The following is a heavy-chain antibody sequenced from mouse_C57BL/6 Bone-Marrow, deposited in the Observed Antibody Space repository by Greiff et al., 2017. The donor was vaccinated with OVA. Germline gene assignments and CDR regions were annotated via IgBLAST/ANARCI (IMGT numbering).Heavy chain of an antibody. J-gene: IGHJ3*01. CDR2: IDPSDSYT. V-gene: IGHV1-50*01. CDR1: GYTFTSYW. Sequence: QVQLQQPGAELVKPGASVKLSCKASGYTFTSYWMQWVKQRPGQGLEWIGEIDPSDSYTNYNQKFKGKATLTVDTSSSTAYMQLSSLTSEDSAVYYGARECVYYYGSSSWLAYWGQGTLVTVSA. CDR3: ARECVYYYGSSSWLAY. D-gene: IGHD1-1*01.